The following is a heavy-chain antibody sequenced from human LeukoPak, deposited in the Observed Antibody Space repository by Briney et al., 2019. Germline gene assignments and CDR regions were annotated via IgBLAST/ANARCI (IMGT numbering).Heavy chain of an antibody. Sequence: GESLQISCKGSGYNFTNYWIGWVRQMPGKGLEWMGIIYPGDSETRYSPSPQGQVTISADKSISTAYLQWSSLKASDTAMYYCARPDTRGLRGALDICGQGTMVTVSS. CDR1: GYNFTNYW. D-gene: IGHD4-17*01. V-gene: IGHV5-51*01. J-gene: IGHJ3*02. CDR3: ARPDTRGLRGALDI. CDR2: IYPGDSET.